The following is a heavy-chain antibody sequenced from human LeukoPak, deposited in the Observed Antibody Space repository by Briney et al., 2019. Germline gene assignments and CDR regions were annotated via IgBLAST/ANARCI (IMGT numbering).Heavy chain of an antibody. D-gene: IGHD6-19*01. CDR2: INTNTGNP. V-gene: IGHV7-4-1*02. Sequence: ASVKVSCKASGYTFTSYAMNWVRQAPGQGLEWMGWINTNTGNPTYAQGFTGRFVFSLDTSVSTAYLQISSLKAEDTAVYYCARTPPPYSSGCYYYYYMDVWGKGTTVTVSS. CDR1: GYTFTSYA. CDR3: ARTPPPYSSGCYYYYYMDV. J-gene: IGHJ6*03.